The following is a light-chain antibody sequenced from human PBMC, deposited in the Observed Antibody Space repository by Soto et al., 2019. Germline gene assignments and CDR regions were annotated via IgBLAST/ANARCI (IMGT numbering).Light chain of an antibody. CDR1: QDISNW. CDR3: QQANSFPFT. V-gene: IGKV1-12*01. CDR2: AAS. J-gene: IGKJ3*01. Sequence: DIQMTQSPSSVSASVGDRVTISCRASQDISNWLAWYQQRPGKAPKLLVYAASSLQREVPPRFSGSGTGTEFTFTISSLQAEDFATYYCQQANSFPFTFGPGTKVDI.